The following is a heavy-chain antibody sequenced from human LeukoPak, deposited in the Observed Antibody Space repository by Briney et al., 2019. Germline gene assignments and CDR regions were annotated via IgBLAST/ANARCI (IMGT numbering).Heavy chain of an antibody. J-gene: IGHJ4*02. CDR1: GFTFSSYS. CDR2: ISSSSSYI. CDR3: ARDLQGTPSSGWSYYFDY. D-gene: IGHD6-19*01. Sequence: PGGSLRLSCAASGFTFSSYSMNWVRQAPGKGLEWVSSISSSSSYIYYEDSVKGRFTISRDNDKNSLYLQMNSLRAKDTAVYYCARDLQGTPSSGWSYYFDYWGQGTLVTVSS. V-gene: IGHV3-21*01.